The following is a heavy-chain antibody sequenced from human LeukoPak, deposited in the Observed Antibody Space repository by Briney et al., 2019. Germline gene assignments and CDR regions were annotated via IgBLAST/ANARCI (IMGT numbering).Heavy chain of an antibody. CDR3: ARGPLTFGGVIVKYYFDY. D-gene: IGHD3-16*02. CDR2: IYYSGST. V-gene: IGHV4-39*07. CDR1: GGSISSSSYY. J-gene: IGHJ4*02. Sequence: SETLSLTCTVSGGSISSSSYYWGWIRQPPGKGLEWIGSIYYSGSTYYNPSLRSRVTISVDTSKNQFSLKLSSVTAADTAVYYCARGPLTFGGVIVKYYFDYWGQGTLVTVSS.